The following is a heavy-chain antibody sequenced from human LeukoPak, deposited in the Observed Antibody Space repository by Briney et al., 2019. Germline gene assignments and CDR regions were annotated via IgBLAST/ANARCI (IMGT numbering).Heavy chain of an antibody. V-gene: IGHV1-2*04. CDR1: GYTFTSYD. CDR3: ARARLWGDFDY. D-gene: IGHD3-16*01. J-gene: IGHJ4*02. CDR2: INPNSGGT. Sequence: RASVKVSCKASGYTFTSYDINWVRQATGQGLEWMGWINPNSGGTNYAQKFQGWITMTRDTSISTAYMELSRLRSDDTAVYYCARARLWGDFDYWGQGTLVTVSS.